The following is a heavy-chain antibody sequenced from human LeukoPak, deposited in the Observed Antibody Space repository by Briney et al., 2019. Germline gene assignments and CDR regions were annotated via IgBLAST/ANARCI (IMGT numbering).Heavy chain of an antibody. CDR3: AREAYSSSWYEENWFDP. Sequence: SQTLSLTCAISGDXLSSNSAAWNWIRQSPSRGLEWLGRTYYRSKWYNDYAVSVKSRITINPDTSKNQFSLQLNSVTPEDTAVYYCAREAYSSSWYEENWFDPWGQGTLVTVSS. V-gene: IGHV6-1*01. CDR1: GDXLSSNSAA. D-gene: IGHD6-13*01. CDR2: TYYRSKWYN. J-gene: IGHJ5*02.